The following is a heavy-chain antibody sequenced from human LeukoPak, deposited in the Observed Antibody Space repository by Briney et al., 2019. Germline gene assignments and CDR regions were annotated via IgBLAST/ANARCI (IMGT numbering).Heavy chain of an antibody. CDR1: GDSISRAGYS. Sequence: SETLSLTCTVSGDSISRAGYSWNWIRQAPGKGLEWIGYIDPSGTTNFNPSLRSRLTLSLDRSKNQFSLKLTSVTAADTAVYYCARGSFGIPAAADLWGQGALVTVSS. D-gene: IGHD6-13*01. V-gene: IGHV4-30-2*01. CDR2: IDPSGTT. CDR3: ARGSFGIPAAADL. J-gene: IGHJ5*02.